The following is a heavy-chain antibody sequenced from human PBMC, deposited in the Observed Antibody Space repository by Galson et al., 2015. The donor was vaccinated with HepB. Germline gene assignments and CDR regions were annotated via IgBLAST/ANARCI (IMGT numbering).Heavy chain of an antibody. J-gene: IGHJ6*02. Sequence: SLRLSCAASGFTVSSNYMSWVRQAPGKGLEWVSVIYSGGSTYYADSVRGRFTIYRDKSKNTLYLQMNSLRAEDTAVYYCARAILSLRIAVAGPVYGMDVWGQGTTVTCSS. CDR2: IYSGGST. CDR3: ARAILSLRIAVAGPVYGMDV. V-gene: IGHV3-66*01. CDR1: GFTVSSNY. D-gene: IGHD6-19*01.